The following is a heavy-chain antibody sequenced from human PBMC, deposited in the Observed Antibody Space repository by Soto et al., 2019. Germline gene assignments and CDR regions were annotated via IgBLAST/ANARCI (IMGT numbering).Heavy chain of an antibody. CDR2: IYDIGST. CDR3: ARSVFP. CDR1: GGSISSGGYY. V-gene: IGHV4-31*03. J-gene: IGHJ5*02. Sequence: QVQLQESGPGLVKPSQTLSLTCTVSGGSISSGGYYWNWIRQHPGKGLEWIGYIYDIGSTYYNPSLQSRVTISLDTSKTPFSLKLSSVTAADAAVYYCARSVFPWGQGTLVTVSS.